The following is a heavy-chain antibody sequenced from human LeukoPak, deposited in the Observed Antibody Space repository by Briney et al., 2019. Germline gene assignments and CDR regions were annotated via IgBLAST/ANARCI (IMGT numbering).Heavy chain of an antibody. CDR1: GFTFDDYA. CDR2: ISWNSGSI. J-gene: IGHJ4*02. V-gene: IGHV3-9*03. Sequence: GRSLRLSCAASGFTFDDYAMHWVRQAPGKGLEWVSGISWNSGSIGYADSVKGRFTISRDNAKNSLYPQMNSLRAEDMALYYCAKDIAAATTYTFDYWGQGTLVTVSS. CDR3: AKDIAAATTYTFDY. D-gene: IGHD6-13*01.